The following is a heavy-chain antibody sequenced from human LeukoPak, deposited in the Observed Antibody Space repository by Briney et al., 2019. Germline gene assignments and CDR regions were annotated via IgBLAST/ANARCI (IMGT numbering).Heavy chain of an antibody. CDR3: AELGITMIGGV. J-gene: IGHJ6*04. CDR1: GFTVSSNY. D-gene: IGHD3-10*02. Sequence: PGESLRLSCAASGFTVSSNYMSWVRQAPGKGLEWVSLISSGGSTYYADSVKGRFTISRDNSKNSLYLQMNSLRAEDTAVYYCAELGITMIGGVWGKGTTVTISS. CDR2: ISSGGST. V-gene: IGHV3-66*01.